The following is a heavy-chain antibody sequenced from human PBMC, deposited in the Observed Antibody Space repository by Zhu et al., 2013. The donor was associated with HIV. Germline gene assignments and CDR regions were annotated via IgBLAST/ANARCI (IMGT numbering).Heavy chain of an antibody. Sequence: QVQLVQSGAEVKKPGASVKVSCKASGYTFTGYYLHWVRQAPGQGLQWMGWINPNNGGTNYAQKFQGRVTMTRDTSITTAYMDLSSLTPDDTAVYFCARDHNWGPDHWGQGALVTVSS. J-gene: IGHJ4*02. CDR2: INPNNGGT. V-gene: IGHV1-2*02. D-gene: IGHD1-1*01. CDR1: GYTFTGYY. CDR3: ARDHNWGPDH.